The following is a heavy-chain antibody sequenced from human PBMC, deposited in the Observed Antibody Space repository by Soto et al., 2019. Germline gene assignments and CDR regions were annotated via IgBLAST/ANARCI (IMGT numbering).Heavy chain of an antibody. J-gene: IGHJ4*02. CDR2: IGFDGTNI. CDR3: VRTACVINNCSYRGVR. D-gene: IGHD1-20*01. Sequence: QGQLVESGGGVVQPGRSLRLSCVASGFDFKTYGMHWVRQAPGKGLEWVAVIGFDGTNIHYSDSVRGRFSISRDNSEYTVSLHMNRLRVEDTALYYCVRTACVINNCSYRGVRWGQGTLVSV. V-gene: IGHV3-33*01. CDR1: GFDFKTYG.